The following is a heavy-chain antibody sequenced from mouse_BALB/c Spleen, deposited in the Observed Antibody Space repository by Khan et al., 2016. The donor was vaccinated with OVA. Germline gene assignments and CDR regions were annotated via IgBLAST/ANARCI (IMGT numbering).Heavy chain of an antibody. CDR3: ARRARIKY. V-gene: IGHV3-2*02. Sequence: EVKLLESGPGLVKPSQSLSLTCTVTGYSITSGYGWNWIRQFPGNKLEWMGYISYSGSTNYNPSLKSRISITRDTSKYQFFLQLNSVTTEDTAAYYCARRARIKYWGQGTTLTVSA. J-gene: IGHJ2*01. CDR2: ISYSGST. CDR1: GYSITSGYG. D-gene: IGHD3-1*01.